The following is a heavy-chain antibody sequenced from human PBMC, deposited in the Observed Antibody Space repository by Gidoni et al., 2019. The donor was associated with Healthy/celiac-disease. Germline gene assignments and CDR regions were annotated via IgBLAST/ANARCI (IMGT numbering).Heavy chain of an antibody. Sequence: QVQLVQSGAEVKKPGSSVKVSCKASGATFSRYAIRWGRPAPGQGLEWMGGIIPIFGTANYAQKFQGRVTITADKSTSTAYMELSSLRSEDTAVYYCARDGYSSSSDVLYYYYYGMDVWGQGTTVTVSS. CDR2: IIPIFGTA. J-gene: IGHJ6*02. D-gene: IGHD6-6*01. V-gene: IGHV1-69*06. CDR1: GATFSRYA. CDR3: ARDGYSSSSDVLYYYYYGMDV.